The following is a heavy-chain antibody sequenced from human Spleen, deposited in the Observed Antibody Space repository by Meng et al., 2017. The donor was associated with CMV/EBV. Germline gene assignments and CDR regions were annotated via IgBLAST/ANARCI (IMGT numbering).Heavy chain of an antibody. D-gene: IGHD1-26*01. Sequence: GGSLRLSCAASGFTFSSAWISWFRQAPSKGLERVGRIKSKTSGETTDFAAPVKGRFTISRDDSKTTVYLQMNSLRAEDTAVYYCARESEEDLSGSYQTAPFDYWGQGTLVTVSS. J-gene: IGHJ4*02. V-gene: IGHV3-15*01. CDR2: IKSKTSGETT. CDR1: GFTFSSAW. CDR3: ARESEEDLSGSYQTAPFDY.